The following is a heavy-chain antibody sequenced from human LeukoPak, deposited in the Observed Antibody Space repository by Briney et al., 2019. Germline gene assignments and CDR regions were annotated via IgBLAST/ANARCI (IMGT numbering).Heavy chain of an antibody. CDR3: AKDMGSGSAQFDY. D-gene: IGHD1-26*01. Sequence: GSLRLTCAASGFTFDDYTMHWVRQAPGKGLDWVSLISWDGGSTYYADSVKGRFTISRDNSKSSLYLQMNSLRTEDTALYYCAKDMGSGSAQFDYWGQGTLVTVSS. V-gene: IGHV3-43*01. J-gene: IGHJ4*02. CDR1: GFTFDDYT. CDR2: ISWDGGST.